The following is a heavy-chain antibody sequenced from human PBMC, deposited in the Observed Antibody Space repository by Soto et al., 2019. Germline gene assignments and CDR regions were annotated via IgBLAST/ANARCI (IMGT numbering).Heavy chain of an antibody. J-gene: IGHJ6*02. D-gene: IGHD6-6*01. CDR1: GFTFDDYA. CDR2: ISWNSGSI. V-gene: IGHV3-9*01. CDR3: AKDIGAAARPGYYYGMDV. Sequence: PGGSLRLSCAASGFTFDDYAMHWVRQGPGKGLEWVSGISWNSGSIGYADSVKGRFTISRDNAKNSLYLQMNSLRAEDTALYYCAKDIGAAARPGYYYGMDVWGQGTTVTVSS.